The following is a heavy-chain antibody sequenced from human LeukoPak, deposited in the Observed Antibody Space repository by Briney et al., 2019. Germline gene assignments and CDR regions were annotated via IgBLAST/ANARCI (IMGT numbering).Heavy chain of an antibody. V-gene: IGHV5-51*01. Sequence: GESLKISCKGSGYSFTSYWIGWVRQMPGKGLEWMGIIYPGDSDTRYSPSFQGQVTISADKSISTAYLQWSSLKASDTAMYYCARQGNDILTGYYFQDAFDIWGQGTMVTVSS. CDR1: GYSFTSYW. CDR2: IYPGDSDT. CDR3: ARQGNDILTGYYFQDAFDI. J-gene: IGHJ3*02. D-gene: IGHD3-9*01.